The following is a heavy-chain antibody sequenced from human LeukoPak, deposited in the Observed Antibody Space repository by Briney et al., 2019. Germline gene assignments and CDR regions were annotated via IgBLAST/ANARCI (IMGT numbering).Heavy chain of an antibody. CDR3: ARDDGDGYYYDSSGDDAFDI. J-gene: IGHJ3*02. CDR2: INPNSGGT. V-gene: IGHV1-2*02. D-gene: IGHD3-22*01. CDR1: GYTFTSYA. Sequence: ASVKVSCKASGYTFTSYAMHWVRQAPGQGLEWMGWINPNSGGTNYAQKFQGRVTMTRDTSISTAYMELSRLRSDDTAVYYCARDDGDGYYYDSSGDDAFDIWGQGTMVTVSS.